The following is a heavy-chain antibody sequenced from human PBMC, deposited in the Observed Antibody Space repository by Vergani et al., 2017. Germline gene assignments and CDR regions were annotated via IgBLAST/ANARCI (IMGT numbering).Heavy chain of an antibody. Sequence: QVQLQQWGAGLLKPSETLSLTCTVSGGSISSGGYYWSWIRQHPGKGLEWIGYIYYSGSTYYNPSLKSLVTISVDTSKNQFSLKLSSVTAADTAVYYCARERRGWFDPWGQGTLVTVSS. CDR1: GGSISSGGYY. CDR3: ARERRGWFDP. CDR2: IYYSGST. V-gene: IGHV4-31*01. J-gene: IGHJ5*02.